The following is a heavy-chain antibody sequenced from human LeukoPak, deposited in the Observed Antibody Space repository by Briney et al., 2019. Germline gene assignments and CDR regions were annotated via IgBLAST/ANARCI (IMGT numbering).Heavy chain of an antibody. CDR3: AELGITMIGGV. CDR2: ISSSGSTI. CDR1: GFTFSSYE. D-gene: IGHD3-10*02. V-gene: IGHV3-48*03. J-gene: IGHJ6*04. Sequence: GGSLRLSCAASGFTFSSYEMNWVRQAPGKGLEWVSYISSSGSTIYYADSVKGRFTISRDNAKNSLYLQMNSLRAEDTSVYYCAELGITMIGGVWGKGTTVTVSS.